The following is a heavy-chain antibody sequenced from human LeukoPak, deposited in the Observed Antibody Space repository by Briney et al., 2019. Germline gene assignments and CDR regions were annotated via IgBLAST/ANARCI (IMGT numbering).Heavy chain of an antibody. V-gene: IGHV4-34*01. CDR1: GGSFSGYY. CDR2: INHSGST. CDR3: ARAYDFWSGYYQN. Sequence: SETLSLTCAVYGGSFSGYYWSWIRLPPGKGLEWIGEINHSGSTNYNPSLKSRVTISVDTSKNQFSLKLSSVTAADTAVYYCARAYDFWSGYYQNWGQGTLVTVSS. D-gene: IGHD3-3*01. J-gene: IGHJ4*02.